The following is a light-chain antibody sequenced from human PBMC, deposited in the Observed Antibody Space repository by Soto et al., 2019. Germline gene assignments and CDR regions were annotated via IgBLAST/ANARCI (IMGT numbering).Light chain of an antibody. CDR2: AAS. CDR1: QSISRY. J-gene: IGKJ1*01. CDR3: QQSYGTRWT. Sequence: DNPMSQSPSSMSASVGDRVAITCRASQSISRYLNWYQQKPGRAPNLLIYAASILQSGVPSRFSGSGSGTDFTLTISSLQPEDFATYYCQQSYGTRWTFGQGTKVEIK. V-gene: IGKV1-39*01.